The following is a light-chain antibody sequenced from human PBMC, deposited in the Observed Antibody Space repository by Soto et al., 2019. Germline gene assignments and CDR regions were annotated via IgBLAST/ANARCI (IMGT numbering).Light chain of an antibody. J-gene: IGLJ2*01. V-gene: IGLV2-23*02. CDR3: CSYARSSVV. Sequence: QSVLTQPASVSGSPGQSITISCTGTSSDVGSYNLVSWYQQHPDKAPKLMIYEVTKRPSGISDRFSGSKSGNTASLTISGLQAEDEALYFCCSYARSSVVFGGGTKLTVL. CDR2: EVT. CDR1: SSDVGSYNL.